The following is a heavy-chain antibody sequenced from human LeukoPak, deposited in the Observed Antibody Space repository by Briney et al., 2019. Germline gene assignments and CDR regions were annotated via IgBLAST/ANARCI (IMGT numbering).Heavy chain of an antibody. CDR3: ARNRYGYNFGY. V-gene: IGHV1-2*02. CDR1: GYTFTDYY. CDR2: INPNSGGT. D-gene: IGHD5-24*01. Sequence: ASVKVSCKASGYTFTDYYFHWVRQAPGQGLEWMGWINPNSGGTNYAQKFQGRVTMTRDTSISTAYMELSSLTPDDTAVYYCARNRYGYNFGYWAQGTLVTVSS. J-gene: IGHJ4*02.